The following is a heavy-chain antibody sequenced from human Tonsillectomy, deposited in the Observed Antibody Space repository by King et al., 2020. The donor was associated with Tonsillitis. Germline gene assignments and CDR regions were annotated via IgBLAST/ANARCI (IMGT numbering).Heavy chain of an antibody. J-gene: IGHJ4*02. Sequence: PLQASCPGLVTPSSTLSLPFTVSGGSLSSYSWSLLRPPAGTGLEWIGRIYTSGSTNYNPSLKSRVTMSVDTSKNQFSLQLSSGKAADTAGEDRASEGEGDTGEDGGQGTRGT. CDR2: IYTSGST. D-gene: IGHD3-16*01. CDR1: GGSLSSYS. CDR3: ASEGEGDTGED. V-gene: IGHV4-4*07.